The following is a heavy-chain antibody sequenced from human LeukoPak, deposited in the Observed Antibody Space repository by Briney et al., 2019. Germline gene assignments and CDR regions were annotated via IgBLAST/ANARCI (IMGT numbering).Heavy chain of an antibody. D-gene: IGHD3-22*01. CDR1: GGTFSSYA. J-gene: IGHJ5*02. CDR2: IIPIFGTA. CDR3: ARDLLRGYYDSSGYP. V-gene: IGHV1-69*13. Sequence: SVKVSCKASGGTFSSYAISWVRQAPGQGLEWMGGIIPIFGTANYAQKFQGRVTITADESTSTAYMELSSLKSEDTAVYYCARDLLRGYYDSSGYPWGQGTLVTVSS.